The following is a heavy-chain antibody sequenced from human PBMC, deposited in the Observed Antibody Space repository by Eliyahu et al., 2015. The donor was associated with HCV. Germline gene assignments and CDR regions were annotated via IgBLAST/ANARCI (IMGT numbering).Heavy chain of an antibody. CDR1: GGTFSXFA. V-gene: IGHV1-69*01. CDR3: ARGSGEREQRAHPFDY. CDR2: IIPIFGTP. J-gene: IGHJ4*02. D-gene: IGHD6-25*01. Sequence: QVQLVQSAAEVKKPGSSVKVSCTAXGGTFSXFAXSWVRQAPGQGLEWVGGIIPIFGTPNYAQKFQGRVTITADESTTTAYMELSSLRSEDTAVYYCARGSGEREQRAHPFDYWGQGTLVTVSS.